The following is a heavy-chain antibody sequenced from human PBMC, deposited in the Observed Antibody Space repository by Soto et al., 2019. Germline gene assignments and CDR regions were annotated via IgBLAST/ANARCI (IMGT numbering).Heavy chain of an antibody. CDR1: GFTFDDYA. CDR2: ISWNSANI. Sequence: PGGSLRLSCTASGFTFDDYAMHWVRQGPGKGLEWVSGISWNSANIFYADSVKGRFTISRDNAKNSFSLQMNSLRPEDTALYHCATTHDLGKCGNNCPGNSQFDPWGQGTLVTVSS. CDR3: ATTHDLGKCGNNCPGNSQFDP. J-gene: IGHJ5*02. D-gene: IGHD1-20*01. V-gene: IGHV3-9*01.